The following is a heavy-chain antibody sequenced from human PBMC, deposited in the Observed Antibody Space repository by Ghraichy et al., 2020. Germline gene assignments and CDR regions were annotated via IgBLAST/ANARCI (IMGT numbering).Heavy chain of an antibody. V-gene: IGHV3-23*01. J-gene: IGHJ4*02. CDR2: ISGSGGST. D-gene: IGHD2-2*01. CDR1: GFTFSSYA. Sequence: GGSLRLSCAASGFTFSSYAMSWVRQAPGKGLEWVSAISGSGGSTYYADSVKGRFTISRDNSKNTLYLQMNSLRAEDTALYYCAKSCSSASCYRFDYWGQGTLVTVSS. CDR3: AKSCSSASCYRFDY.